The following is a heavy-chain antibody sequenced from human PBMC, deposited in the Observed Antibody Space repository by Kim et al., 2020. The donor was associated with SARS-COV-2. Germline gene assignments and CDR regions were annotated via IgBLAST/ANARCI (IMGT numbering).Heavy chain of an antibody. J-gene: IGHJ3*02. CDR1: GGTFSSYT. CDR3: ARPLIGTVVTPSDAFDI. D-gene: IGHD2-21*02. CDR2: IIPILGIA. Sequence: SVKVSCKASGGTFSSYTISWVRQAPGQGLEWMGRIIPILGIANYAQKFQGRVTITADKSTSTAYMELSSLRSEDTAVYYCARPLIGTVVTPSDAFDIWGQGTMATVSS. V-gene: IGHV1-69*02.